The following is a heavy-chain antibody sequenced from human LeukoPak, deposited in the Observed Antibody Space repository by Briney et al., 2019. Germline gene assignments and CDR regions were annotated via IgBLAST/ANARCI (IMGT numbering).Heavy chain of an antibody. Sequence: GGSLRLSCAASGFTFSQYYMNWIRQAPGKGLEWISYISNTATTTYYADSVKGRFTISRDNAKNSLYLQMNSLRAEDTAVYYCAVARAVPSYYFMDGWGKGTTVTVSS. V-gene: IGHV3-11*01. J-gene: IGHJ6*03. CDR3: AVARAVPSYYFMDG. D-gene: IGHD2-2*01. CDR2: ISNTATTT. CDR1: GFTFSQYY.